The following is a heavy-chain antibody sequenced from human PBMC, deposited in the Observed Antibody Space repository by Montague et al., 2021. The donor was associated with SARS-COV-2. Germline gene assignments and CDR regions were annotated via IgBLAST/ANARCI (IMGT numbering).Heavy chain of an antibody. CDR2: ISNSGSKQ. CDR1: GFTFSNYA. V-gene: IGHV3-23*01. Sequence: SLRLSCAASGFTFSNYAMRWVHQAPGKGLEWVSAISNSGSKQRYTDSVKGRFTISRDNSKNTLYLQMDSLRAEDTAVYYCAKDRVVPPDRNLDYWGQGTLVSVSS. J-gene: IGHJ4*02. CDR3: AKDRVVPPDRNLDY. D-gene: IGHD2-2*01.